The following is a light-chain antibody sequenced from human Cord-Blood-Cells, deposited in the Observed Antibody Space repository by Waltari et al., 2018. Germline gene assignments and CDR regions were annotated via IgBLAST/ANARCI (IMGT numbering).Light chain of an antibody. V-gene: IGKV1-39*01. J-gene: IGKJ2*03. CDR3: QQGYSTPHS. Sequence: DIQMTQSPSSLSASVGARVTITCRASQSISSYLNWYQQKPGKAPKLLIYAASSLQSGVPSRFSGSGSGTDFTLTISSLQPEDFATYYCQQGYSTPHSFGQGTKLEIK. CDR1: QSISSY. CDR2: AAS.